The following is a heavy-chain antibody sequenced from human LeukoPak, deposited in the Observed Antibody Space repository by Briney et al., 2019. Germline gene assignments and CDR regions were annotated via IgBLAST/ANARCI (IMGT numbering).Heavy chain of an antibody. D-gene: IGHD2-15*01. CDR2: ISGSGGST. V-gene: IGHV3-23*01. J-gene: IGHJ3*02. Sequence: TGGSLRLSCAASGFTFSNYGMSWVRQAPGKGLEWVSAISGSGGSTYYADSVKGRFIISRDNSKNTLYLQMTSLRAEDTAVYYCAKSRSESYQSDAFDIWGQGTMVTVSS. CDR3: AKSRSESYQSDAFDI. CDR1: GFTFSNYG.